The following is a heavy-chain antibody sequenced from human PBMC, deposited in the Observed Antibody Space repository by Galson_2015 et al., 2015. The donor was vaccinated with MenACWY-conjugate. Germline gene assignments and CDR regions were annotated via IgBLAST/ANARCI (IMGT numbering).Heavy chain of an antibody. D-gene: IGHD4-17*01. CDR1: GGAFINFA. Sequence: SVKVSCKASGGAFINFAVTWVRQAPGQGLEWVGRIVPFNGIASYAQRFQARVTITADKTTNTAYMEVSSLRSEDTAVYYCATDYGDYMPMSNSNDGLDVWGQGTTVSVSS. CDR3: ATDYGDYMPMSNSNDGLDV. V-gene: IGHV1-69*04. J-gene: IGHJ6*02. CDR2: IVPFNGIA.